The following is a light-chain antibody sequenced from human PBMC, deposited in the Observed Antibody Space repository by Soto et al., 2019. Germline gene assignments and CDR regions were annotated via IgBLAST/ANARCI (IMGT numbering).Light chain of an antibody. CDR3: SSYTSSSTPYV. J-gene: IGLJ1*01. CDR1: SSDVGGYNY. V-gene: IGLV2-14*01. Sequence: QSALTQPASVSGAPGQSITISCSGTSSDVGGYNYVSWYQQHPTKAPKLMIYEVSIRPLGVSNRFSGSKSGNTASLTISGLQAEDEADYHCSSYTSSSTPYVFGTGTKVTVL. CDR2: EVS.